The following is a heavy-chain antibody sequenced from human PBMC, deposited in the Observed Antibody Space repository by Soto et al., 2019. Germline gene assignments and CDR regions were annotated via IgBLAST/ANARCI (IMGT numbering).Heavy chain of an antibody. Sequence: PGGSLRLSCAASGFTFSSYSMNWVRQAPGKGLEWVSSISSSSSYIYYADSVKGRFTISRDNAKNSLYLQMNSLRAEDTAVYYCAPSYCSGGSCRYNWFDPWVQGTLVTVSS. D-gene: IGHD2-15*01. CDR2: ISSSSSYI. J-gene: IGHJ5*02. CDR1: GFTFSSYS. V-gene: IGHV3-21*01. CDR3: APSYCSGGSCRYNWFDP.